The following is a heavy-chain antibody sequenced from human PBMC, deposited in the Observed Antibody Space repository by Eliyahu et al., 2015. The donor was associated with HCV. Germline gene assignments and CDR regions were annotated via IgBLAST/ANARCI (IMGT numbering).Heavy chain of an antibody. CDR1: GFTFSTFA. V-gene: IGHV3-23*01. CDR2: LRGGGEIV. Sequence: EVQLLESGGGLVQPGGSLRLSCVASGFTFSTFAMTWVRQAPGKGLDWVATLRGGGEIVYYADSVKGRFTISRDNSKNTLYLQMSGLRAEDTAVYYCAKPLWIQLWYDALHIWGQGTMVTVSS. J-gene: IGHJ3*02. D-gene: IGHD5-18*01. CDR3: AKPLWIQLWYDALHI.